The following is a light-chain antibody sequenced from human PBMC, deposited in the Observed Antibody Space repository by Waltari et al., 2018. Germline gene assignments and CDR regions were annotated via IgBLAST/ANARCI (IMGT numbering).Light chain of an antibody. V-gene: IGKV1-39*01. J-gene: IGKJ1*01. CDR1: QSISSY. CDR3: QQSYSTPPWT. Sequence: DIQMTQSPSSLSASVGDSVTIHCHTSQSISSYLNWYQQKPGKAPKLLIYAASTLQSGVPSRFSGRGSGTDFTLTISSLQPEDFATYYCQQSYSTPPWTFGQGTKVEIK. CDR2: AAS.